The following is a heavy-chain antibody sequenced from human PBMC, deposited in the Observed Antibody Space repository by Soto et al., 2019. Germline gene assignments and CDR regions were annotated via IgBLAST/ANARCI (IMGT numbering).Heavy chain of an antibody. D-gene: IGHD5-18*01. CDR3: AKGSTAMPYFDY. J-gene: IGHJ4*02. CDR2: ISYDGSNK. CDR1: GFTFSSYG. V-gene: IGHV3-30*18. Sequence: GWSLRLSCAASGFTFSSYGMHWVRQAPGKGLEWVAFISYDGSNKYYADSVKGRFTISRDNSKNTLYLQMNSLRAEDTAVYYCAKGSTAMPYFDYWGQGTLATVSS.